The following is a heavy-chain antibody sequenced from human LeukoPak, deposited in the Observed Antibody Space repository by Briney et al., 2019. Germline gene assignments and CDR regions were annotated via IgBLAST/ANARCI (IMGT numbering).Heavy chain of an antibody. CDR3: AKGPTYYDFWSGYY. CDR1: GFTFSSYA. Sequence: GGSLRLSCAASGFTFSSYAMSWVRQAPGKGLEWVSAIGGSGGSTYYADSVKGRFTISRDNSKNTLYLQMNSLRAEDTAVYYCAKGPTYYDFWSGYYWGQGTLVTVSS. J-gene: IGHJ4*02. V-gene: IGHV3-23*01. CDR2: IGGSGGST. D-gene: IGHD3-3*01.